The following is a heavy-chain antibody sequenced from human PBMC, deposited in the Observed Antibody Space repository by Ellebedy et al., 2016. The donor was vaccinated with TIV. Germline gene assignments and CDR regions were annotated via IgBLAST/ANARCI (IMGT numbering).Heavy chain of an antibody. Sequence: MPSETLSLTCTVSGVSVNSANYYWTWIRQPPGKGLEWIGYFYSSGSTDYKPSLKSRVAISVDMSKNQFSLKLSSVTAADTAVYFCSGAYGRATPKYWGQGTLVTVSS. V-gene: IGHV4-61*01. CDR1: GVSVNSANYY. CDR3: SGAYGRATPKY. D-gene: IGHD3-10*01. CDR2: FYSSGST. J-gene: IGHJ4*02.